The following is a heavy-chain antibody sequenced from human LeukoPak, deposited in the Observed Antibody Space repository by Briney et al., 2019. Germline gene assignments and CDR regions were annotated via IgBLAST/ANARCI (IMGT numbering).Heavy chain of an antibody. CDR3: ARYGDYVF. Sequence: GGSLRLSCAASGFTFSNYWMHWVRQAPGKGPVWVSRISSDGSSTSYADSVKGRFTISRDNAKNTLYLQMNSLRAEATAVYYCARYGDYVFWGQGTLVTVSS. V-gene: IGHV3-74*01. D-gene: IGHD4-17*01. CDR2: ISSDGSST. J-gene: IGHJ4*02. CDR1: GFTFSNYW.